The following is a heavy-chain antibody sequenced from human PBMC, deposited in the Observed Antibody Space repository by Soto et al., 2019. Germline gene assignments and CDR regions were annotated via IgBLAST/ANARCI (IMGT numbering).Heavy chain of an antibody. CDR1: ADSVSSNSAA. CDR2: TYYRSKWYN. CDR3: SREAQRPRPSYYYGMDV. Sequence: SQTLSLTCAISADSVSSNSAAWNWIRQSPSRGLEWLGRTYYRSKWYNDYAVSVKSRITINPDTSKNQFSLQLNSVTPEDTAVYYCSREAQRPRPSYYYGMDVWGQGTTVTVSS. D-gene: IGHD2-2*01. J-gene: IGHJ6*02. V-gene: IGHV6-1*01.